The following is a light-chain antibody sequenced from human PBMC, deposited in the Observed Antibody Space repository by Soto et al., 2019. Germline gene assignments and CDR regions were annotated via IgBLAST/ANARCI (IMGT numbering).Light chain of an antibody. CDR2: DAS. Sequence: DIQMTQSPSTLSASVGDRVTITCRAIQSISSWLAWYQQKPGKAPKLLIYDASSLESGVPSRFSGSGSGTEFTLTISSLQPDDFATYYCQQYNSYSPSTFGQGTK. CDR1: QSISSW. V-gene: IGKV1-5*01. CDR3: QQYNSYSPST. J-gene: IGKJ2*02.